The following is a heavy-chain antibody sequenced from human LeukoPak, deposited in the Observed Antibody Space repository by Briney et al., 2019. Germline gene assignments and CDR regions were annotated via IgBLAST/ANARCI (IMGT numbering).Heavy chain of an antibody. J-gene: IGHJ4*02. V-gene: IGHV3-23*01. CDR1: GFPFSAYA. Sequence: GGSLRLSCAASGFPFSAYAMTWVRQAPGKGPEWVSSISPQGTTYYADSVKGRFTISRDNSRNTLFLQMGSLRADDMAVYYCAKPRVDSGTGSSYGHGLDFWGQGTLVTVSS. CDR3: AKPRVDSGTGSSYGHGLDF. D-gene: IGHD5-18*01. CDR2: ISPQGTT.